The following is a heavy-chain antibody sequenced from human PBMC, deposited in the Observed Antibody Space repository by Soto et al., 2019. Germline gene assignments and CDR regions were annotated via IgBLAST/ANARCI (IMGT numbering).Heavy chain of an antibody. V-gene: IGHV4-59*01. Sequence: SETLSLTCTFSGASMNDYYGSWIRQSPGKGLEHIGYLHYNGFAEYSPSLRSRVSISMDTSKNQFSLKLSSVTAADTAIYYCARSGHIFAGVFWGQGIMVTVSS. CDR1: GASMNDYY. J-gene: IGHJ4*02. CDR3: ARSGHIFAGVF. CDR2: LHYNGFA. D-gene: IGHD3-16*01.